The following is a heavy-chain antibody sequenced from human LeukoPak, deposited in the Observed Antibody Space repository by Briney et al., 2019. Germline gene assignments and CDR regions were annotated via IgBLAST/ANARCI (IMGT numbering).Heavy chain of an antibody. CDR3: ARDVRRFDY. J-gene: IGHJ4*02. V-gene: IGHV3-7*01. D-gene: IGHD4-17*01. Sequence: PGGSLRLSCAASGFTFSGYWMSWVRQAPGKGLEWVANIKQDGSEKYYVDSVKGRFTISRDNAKNSLYLQMNSLRAEDTAVYYCARDVRRFDYWGQGTLVTVSS. CDR2: IKQDGSEK. CDR1: GFTFSGYW.